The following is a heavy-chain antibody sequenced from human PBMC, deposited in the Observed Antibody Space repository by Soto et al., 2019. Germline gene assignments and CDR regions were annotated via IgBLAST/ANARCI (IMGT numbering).Heavy chain of an antibody. CDR2: IKSKTDGGTT. J-gene: IGHJ4*02. CDR1: GFTFSNAW. V-gene: IGHV3-15*01. CDR3: STLGFIAAAGTDY. Sequence: GGSLRLSCAASGFTFSNAWMSWVRQAPGKGLEWVGRIKSKTDGGTTDYAAPVKGRFTISRDDSKNTLYLQMNSLKTEDTAVSYCSTLGFIAAAGTDYWGQGTLVTVSS. D-gene: IGHD6-13*01.